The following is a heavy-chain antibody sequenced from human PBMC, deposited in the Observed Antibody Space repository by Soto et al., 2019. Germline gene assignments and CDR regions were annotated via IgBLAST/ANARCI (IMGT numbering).Heavy chain of an antibody. V-gene: IGHV5-51*01. J-gene: IGHJ6*02. D-gene: IGHD3-3*01. Sequence: GESLKISCKGSGYSFTSYWIGWVRQMPGKGLEWMGIIYPGDSDTRYSPSFQGQVTISADKSISTAYLQWSSLKASDTAMYYCARIHTPGPPTYYDFWSGRDYYYGMDVWGQGTTVTVSS. CDR3: ARIHTPGPPTYYDFWSGRDYYYGMDV. CDR2: IYPGDSDT. CDR1: GYSFTSYW.